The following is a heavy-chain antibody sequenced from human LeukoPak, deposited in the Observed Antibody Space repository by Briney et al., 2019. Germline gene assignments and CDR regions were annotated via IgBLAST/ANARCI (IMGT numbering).Heavy chain of an antibody. Sequence: GGSLRLSCAASGFTFSSYGMHWVRQAPGKGLEWVAVISYDGSNKYYADSVKGRFTISRGNSKNTLYLQMNSLRAEDTAVYYCAKGVPYYYDSSGYDYWGQGTLVTVSS. CDR3: AKGVPYYYDSSGYDY. D-gene: IGHD3-22*01. CDR2: ISYDGSNK. CDR1: GFTFSSYG. J-gene: IGHJ4*02. V-gene: IGHV3-30*18.